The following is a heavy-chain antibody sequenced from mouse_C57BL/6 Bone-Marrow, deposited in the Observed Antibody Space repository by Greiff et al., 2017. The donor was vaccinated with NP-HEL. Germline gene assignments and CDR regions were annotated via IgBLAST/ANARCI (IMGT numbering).Heavy chain of an antibody. CDR3: ARENYYGSSYAMDY. J-gene: IGHJ4*01. Sequence: QVQLQQSGAELARPGASVKLSCKASGYTFTSYGISWVKQRTGQGLEWIGEIYPRSGNTYYNEKFKGKATLTADKSSSTAYMELRSLTSEDSAVDFCARENYYGSSYAMDYWGQGNSVTVTA. V-gene: IGHV1-81*01. D-gene: IGHD1-1*01. CDR1: GYTFTSYG. CDR2: IYPRSGNT.